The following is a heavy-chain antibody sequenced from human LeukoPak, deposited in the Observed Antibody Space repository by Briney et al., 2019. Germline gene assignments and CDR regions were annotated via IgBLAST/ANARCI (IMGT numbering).Heavy chain of an antibody. V-gene: IGHV3-21*05. CDR1: GFTFSSYS. Sequence: GGSLRLSCAASGFTFSSYSMNWVRQAPGKGLEWVSYISSSSRYTYYADSVKGRFTISRDNAKNSLYLQMDSLRAEDTAVYYCARFKYSNYGDYFDYWGQGTLVTVSS. J-gene: IGHJ4*02. CDR2: ISSSSRYT. D-gene: IGHD4-11*01. CDR3: ARFKYSNYGDYFDY.